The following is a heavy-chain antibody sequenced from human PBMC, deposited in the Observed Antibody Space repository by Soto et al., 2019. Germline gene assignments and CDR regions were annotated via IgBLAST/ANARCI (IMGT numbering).Heavy chain of an antibody. V-gene: IGHV1-24*01. CDR3: ATEGLAIFGVVMKKYFDY. CDR2: FDPEDGET. D-gene: IGHD3-3*01. CDR1: GYTLTELS. Sequence: GASVKVSCKVSGYTLTELSMHWVRQAPGKGLEWMGGFDPEDGETIYAQKFQGRVTMTEDTSTDTSYMELSSLRSEDTAVYYCATEGLAIFGVVMKKYFDYWGQGTLVTVSS. J-gene: IGHJ4*02.